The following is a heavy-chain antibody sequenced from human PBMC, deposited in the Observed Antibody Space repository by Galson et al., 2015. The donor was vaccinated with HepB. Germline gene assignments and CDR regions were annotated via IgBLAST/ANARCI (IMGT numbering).Heavy chain of an antibody. CDR2: INPNSGGT. D-gene: IGHD3-22*01. CDR3: ARLDYYDTRNYIDVFDM. V-gene: IGHV1-2*06. CDR1: GYTFTSYY. Sequence: SVKVSCKASGYTFTSYYIHWVRQAPGQGLEWMGRINPNSGGTNYAQLFQGRVTMTRDTPISTAYMELSSLSSDDTAVYYCARLDYYDTRNYIDVFDMWGQGTMVTVSS. J-gene: IGHJ3*02.